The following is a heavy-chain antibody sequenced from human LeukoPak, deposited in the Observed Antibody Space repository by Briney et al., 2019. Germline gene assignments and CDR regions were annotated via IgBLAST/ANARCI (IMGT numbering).Heavy chain of an antibody. CDR1: GFTVSSNY. J-gene: IGHJ4*02. CDR2: IYSGGHI. Sequence: GGSLRLSCAASGFTVSSNYISWVRQAPGKGLEWVSGIYSGGHIYYADPVKGRFTISRDNSKNTLYLQMNSLRAEDTAVYYCAGKQGSGSLRPLDYWGQGTLVTVSS. V-gene: IGHV3-53*01. CDR3: AGKQGSGSLRPLDY. D-gene: IGHD3-10*01.